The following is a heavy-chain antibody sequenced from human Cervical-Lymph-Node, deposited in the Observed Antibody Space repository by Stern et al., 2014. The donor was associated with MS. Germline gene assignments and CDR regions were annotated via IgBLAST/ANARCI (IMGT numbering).Heavy chain of an antibody. D-gene: IGHD3-22*01. V-gene: IGHV1-69*01. J-gene: IGHJ5*02. CDR1: GGTFSSYA. Sequence: QVQLVQSGAEVKKPGSSVKVSCKASGGTFSSYAISWVRQAPGQGLEWMGGIIPIFGTANYAQKFQGRVTITADESPSTAYMELSSLRSEDTAVYYCARGPPPYDSSGYYSGWFDPWGQGTLVTVSS. CDR3: ARGPPPYDSSGYYSGWFDP. CDR2: IIPIFGTA.